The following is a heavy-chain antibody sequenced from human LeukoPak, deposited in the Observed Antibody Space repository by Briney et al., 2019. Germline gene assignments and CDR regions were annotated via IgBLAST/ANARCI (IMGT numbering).Heavy chain of an antibody. CDR3: ARGSDYVWGSYYSDWFDP. CDR1: GGSISSYY. D-gene: IGHD3-16*01. CDR2: IYTTGST. Sequence: SETLSLTCTVSGGSISSYYWSWIRQPAGKGLEWIGRIYTTGSTNYNPSLKSRVNMSIDTSKNQFSLKLSSVTAADTAVYYCARGSDYVWGSYYSDWFDPWGQGTLVTVSS. V-gene: IGHV4-4*07. J-gene: IGHJ5*02.